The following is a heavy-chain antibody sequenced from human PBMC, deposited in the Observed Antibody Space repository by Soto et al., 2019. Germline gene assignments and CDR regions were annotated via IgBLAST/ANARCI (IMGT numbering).Heavy chain of an antibody. D-gene: IGHD3-22*01. Sequence: QVQLVESGGGVVQPGRSLRLSCAASGFTFGNYAIHWVRQAPGKGLEWVAVISYDGGNKTHADSVKGRFTISRDNSKNTLFLQMNNLRAEDTAVYYCARDGWLYYDSTSQGMDVWGQGTTVTVSS. J-gene: IGHJ6*02. CDR2: ISYDGGNK. CDR3: ARDGWLYYDSTSQGMDV. V-gene: IGHV3-30-3*01. CDR1: GFTFGNYA.